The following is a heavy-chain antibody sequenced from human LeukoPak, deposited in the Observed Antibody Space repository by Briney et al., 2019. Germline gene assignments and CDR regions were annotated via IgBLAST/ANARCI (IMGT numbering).Heavy chain of an antibody. D-gene: IGHD3-9*01. CDR2: INPSGGST. CDR1: GYTFTGYY. V-gene: IGHV1-46*01. CDR3: ARAKYYDILTGYPAWDY. J-gene: IGHJ4*02. Sequence: GASVKVSCKASGYTFTGYYVHWVRQAPGQGLEWMGIINPSGGSTSYAQKFQGRVTMTRDTSTSTVYMELSSLRSEDTAVYYCARAKYYDILTGYPAWDYWGQGTLVTVSS.